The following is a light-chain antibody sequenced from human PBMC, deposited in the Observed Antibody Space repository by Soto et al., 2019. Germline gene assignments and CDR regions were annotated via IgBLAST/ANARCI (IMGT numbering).Light chain of an antibody. V-gene: IGKV1-39*01. CDR2: AAS. CDR1: HYISTY. CDR3: QQTYSTPLT. J-gene: IGKJ4*01. Sequence: DIQITQSPSSLSAYLGRRVSISFRSSHYISTYLNWYQQRPGKAPKLLIYAASSLQSGVPSRFSGSGSGTDFTLTISSLQTEDFATYYCQQTYSTPLTFGGGTKVDIK.